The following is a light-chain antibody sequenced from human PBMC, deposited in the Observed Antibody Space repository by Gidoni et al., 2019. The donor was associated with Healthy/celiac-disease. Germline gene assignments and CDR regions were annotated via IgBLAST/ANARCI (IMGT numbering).Light chain of an antibody. CDR1: QSVSSSY. Sequence: EIVLTQSPGTLSLSPGERATISCSASQSVSSSYLAWYQQKPGQAPRLLIYGASSRATGIPDRFSGSWSGTDFTLTISRLEPEDFAVYYFQQYGSSPKTFGQGTKLEIK. J-gene: IGKJ2*01. V-gene: IGKV3-20*01. CDR3: QQYGSSPKT. CDR2: GAS.